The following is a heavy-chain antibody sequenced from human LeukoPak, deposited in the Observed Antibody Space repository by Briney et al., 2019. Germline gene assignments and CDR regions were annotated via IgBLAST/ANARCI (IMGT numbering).Heavy chain of an antibody. Sequence: SETLSLTCTVSGGSIGSSSYYWGWIRQPPGKGLEWIGSIYYSGSTYYNPSLKSRVTISVDTSKNQFSLKLSSVTAADTAVYYCARFWYGFDYWGQGTLVTVSS. D-gene: IGHD6-13*01. CDR2: IYYSGST. V-gene: IGHV4-39*01. J-gene: IGHJ4*02. CDR1: GGSIGSSSYY. CDR3: ARFWYGFDY.